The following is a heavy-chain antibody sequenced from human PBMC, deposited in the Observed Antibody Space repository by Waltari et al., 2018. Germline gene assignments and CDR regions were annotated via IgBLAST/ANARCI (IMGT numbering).Heavy chain of an antibody. J-gene: IGHJ4*02. CDR3: ARSSSVAGTGDY. V-gene: IGHV1-2*02. CDR2: INPNIGGT. D-gene: IGHD6-19*01. CDR1: GYTFTGYY. Sequence: QVQLVQSGAEVKKPGASVKVSCKASGYTFTGYYMHWVRQAPGQGLGWMGWINPNIGGTNHAQKFQGRVTMTRDTSISTAYMELSRLRSDDTAVYYCARSSSVAGTGDYWGQGTLVTVSS.